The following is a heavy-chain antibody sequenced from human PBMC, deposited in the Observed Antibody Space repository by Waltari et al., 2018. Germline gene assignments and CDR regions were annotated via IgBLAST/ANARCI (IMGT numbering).Heavy chain of an antibody. CDR2: INDSGST. CDR1: GGSFSGYY. Sequence: QVQLQPWGAGLLKPSETLSLTCAVYGGSFSGYYWSWIRQPPGKGLEWSGEINDSGSTNYNPSLKSRVTIAVDTSKNQCSLKRSAVTAADTAGYYCRIAALTDYWGQGTLVTVSS. J-gene: IGHJ4*02. CDR3: RIAALTDY. V-gene: IGHV4-34*01. D-gene: IGHD6-6*01.